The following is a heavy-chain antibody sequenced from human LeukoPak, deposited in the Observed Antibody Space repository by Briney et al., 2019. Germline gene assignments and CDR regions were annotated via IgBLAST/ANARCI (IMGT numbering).Heavy chain of an antibody. CDR3: ARDRLVVVAATPVDAFDI. CDR2: ISAYSGNT. Sequence: ASVKVSCKASGYTFTSYGISWVRQAPGQGLEWMGWISAYSGNTNYAQKLQGRVTMTTDTSTSTAYMELRSLRSDDTAVYYCARDRLVVVAATPVDAFDIWGQGTMVTVSS. J-gene: IGHJ3*02. CDR1: GYTFTSYG. V-gene: IGHV1-18*01. D-gene: IGHD2-15*01.